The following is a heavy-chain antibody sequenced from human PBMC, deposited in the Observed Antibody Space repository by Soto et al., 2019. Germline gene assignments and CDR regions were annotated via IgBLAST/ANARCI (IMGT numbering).Heavy chain of an antibody. D-gene: IGHD3-10*01. CDR1: GFTFSRYS. CDR2: ISSGSSTI. V-gene: IGHV3-48*02. Sequence: EVQLVESGGGLVQPGGSLRLSCAASGFTFSRYSMNWVRQAPGKGLEWVSYISSGSSTIYYADSVKGRFTISRDNAKNSLYLQMNSLRDEETAVYYCAGWGGFGDSDYYYYGMDVWGQGTTVTVSS. CDR3: AGWGGFGDSDYYYYGMDV. J-gene: IGHJ6*02.